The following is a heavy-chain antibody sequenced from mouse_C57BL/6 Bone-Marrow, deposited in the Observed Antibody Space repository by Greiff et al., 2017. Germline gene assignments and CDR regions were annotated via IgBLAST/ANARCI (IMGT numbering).Heavy chain of an antibody. CDR1: GYTFTSYW. V-gene: IGHV1-64*01. D-gene: IGHD1-2*01. CDR2: IHPNSGST. Sequence: QVQLQPGAELVKPGASVKLSCKASGYTFTSYWMHWVKQRPGQGLEWIGMIHPNSGSTNYNEKFKSKATLTVDKSSSTAYMQLSSLTSEDSAVYYCARSGYYGPGYYFDYWGQGTTLTVSS. CDR3: ARSGYYGPGYYFDY. J-gene: IGHJ2*01.